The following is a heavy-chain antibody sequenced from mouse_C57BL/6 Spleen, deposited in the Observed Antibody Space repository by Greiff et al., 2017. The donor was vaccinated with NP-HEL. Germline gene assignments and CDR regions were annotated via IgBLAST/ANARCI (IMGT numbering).Heavy chain of an antibody. V-gene: IGHV1-82*01. CDR1: GYAFSSSW. CDR3: ARFRLDY. CDR2: SYPGDGDT. J-gene: IGHJ2*01. Sequence: VQLQQSGPELVKPGASVKISCKASGYAFSSSWMNWVKQRPGKGLEWIGRSYPGDGDTNYNGKFKGKATLTADKSSSTAYMQLSILTSEDSAVYFCARFRLDYWGQGTTLTVSS.